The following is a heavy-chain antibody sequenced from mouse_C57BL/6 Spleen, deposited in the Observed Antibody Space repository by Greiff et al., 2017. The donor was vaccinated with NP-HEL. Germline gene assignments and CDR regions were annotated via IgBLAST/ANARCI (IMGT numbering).Heavy chain of an antibody. Sequence: VQLQQSGPELVKPGASVKISCKASGYTFTDYYMNWVKQSHGKSLEWIGDINPNNGGTSYNQKFKGKATLTVDKSSSTAYMELRSLTSEDSAVYYCASEGVQGFADWGQGTLVTVAA. J-gene: IGHJ3*01. CDR2: INPNNGGT. CDR3: ASEGVQGFAD. CDR1: GYTFTDYY. V-gene: IGHV1-26*01.